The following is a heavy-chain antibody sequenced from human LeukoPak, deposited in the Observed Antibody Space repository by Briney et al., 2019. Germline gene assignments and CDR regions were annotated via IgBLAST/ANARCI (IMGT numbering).Heavy chain of an antibody. CDR2: IYYSGST. Sequence: SETLSLTCAVYGGPFSAYYWSWIRQPPGKGLEWIGYIYYSGSTYYNPSLKSRVTISVDTSKNQFSLKLSSVTAADTAVYYCARDGSGSYQEYFDYWGQGTLVTVSS. CDR3: ARDGSGSYQEYFDY. D-gene: IGHD1-26*01. CDR1: GGPFSAYY. J-gene: IGHJ4*02. V-gene: IGHV4-34*09.